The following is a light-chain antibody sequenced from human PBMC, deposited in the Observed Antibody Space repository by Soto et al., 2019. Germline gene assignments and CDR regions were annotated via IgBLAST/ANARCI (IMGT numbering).Light chain of an antibody. CDR2: NVN. V-gene: IGLV2-8*01. Sequence: QSVLIQPPSVSGSPGQSVTISCTGTSSDVGSYDYVSWYQQHPGTVPKPMIYNVNTQPSGVPDRFSGSKSGNTASLTISGLQAEDEGDYYCSSFAGINNLLFGGGTKLNVL. J-gene: IGLJ2*01. CDR1: SSDVGSYDY. CDR3: SSFAGINNLL.